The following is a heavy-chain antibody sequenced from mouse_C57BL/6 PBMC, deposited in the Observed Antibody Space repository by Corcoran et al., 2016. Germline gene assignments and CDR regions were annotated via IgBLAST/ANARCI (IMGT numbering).Heavy chain of an antibody. Sequence: EVQLQQSGPVLVKPGASVKMSCKASGYTFTDYYMNWVKQSHGKSLEWIGVINPYNGGTSYNQKFKGKATLTVDKSSSTAYMELNSLTSEDSAVYYCARTVVAPYVDVWGTGTTVTVSS. D-gene: IGHD1-1*02. CDR1: GYTFTDYY. CDR3: ARTVVAPYVDV. CDR2: INPYNGGT. J-gene: IGHJ1*03. V-gene: IGHV1-19*01.